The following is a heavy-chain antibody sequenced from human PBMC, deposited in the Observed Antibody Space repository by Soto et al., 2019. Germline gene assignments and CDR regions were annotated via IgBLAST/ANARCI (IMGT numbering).Heavy chain of an antibody. Sequence: QVQLVQSGAEVKKPGASVKVSCKASGYDFSSYGISWVRQAPGQGLEWMGWISASNGNRDYAQQFQGRVTMTSDTSRTTAYMELRSLRSDTAVYYCVRDPQRNDYWGQGTLVNVSS. V-gene: IGHV1-18*04. D-gene: IGHD2-2*01. J-gene: IGHJ4*02. CDR3: VRDPQRNDY. CDR1: GYDFSSYG. CDR2: ISASNGNR.